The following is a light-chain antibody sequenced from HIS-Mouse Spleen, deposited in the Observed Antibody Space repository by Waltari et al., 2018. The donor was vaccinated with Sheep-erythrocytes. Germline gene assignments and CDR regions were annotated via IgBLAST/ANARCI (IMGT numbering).Light chain of an antibody. J-gene: IGLJ3*02. V-gene: IGLV1-47*01. CDR1: SSKFGSNY. CDR3: AAWDDSLSGPV. Sequence: QSVLTQPPSASGTPGQRVTIPCSGSSSKFGSNYVYWYQQLPGTAPKLLIYRNNQRPSGVPDRFSGSKSGTSASLAISGLRSEDEADYYCAAWDDSLSGPVFGGGTKLTVL. CDR2: RNN.